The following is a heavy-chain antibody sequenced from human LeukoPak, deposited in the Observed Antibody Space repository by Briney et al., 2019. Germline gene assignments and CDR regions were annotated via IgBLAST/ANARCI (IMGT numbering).Heavy chain of an antibody. CDR1: GYTFTSYG. Sequence: EASVKVSCKASGYTFTSYGISWVRQAPGQGLEWMGWISAYNGNTNYAQKLQGRVTMTTDTSTSTAYMELRSLRSDDTAVYYCARDCSGGSCYWETFDYWGQGTLVTVSS. D-gene: IGHD2-15*01. CDR2: ISAYNGNT. V-gene: IGHV1-18*01. CDR3: ARDCSGGSCYWETFDY. J-gene: IGHJ4*02.